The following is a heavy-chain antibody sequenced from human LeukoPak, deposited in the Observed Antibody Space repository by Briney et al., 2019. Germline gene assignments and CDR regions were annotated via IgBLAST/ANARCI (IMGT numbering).Heavy chain of an antibody. Sequence: GGSLRLSCAASGFTFSSYWMSWVRQAPGKGLEWVANIKQDGSEKYYVDSVKGRFTISRDNAKNSLYLQMNSLRAEDTAVYYCARVYDFWSGYTYYYYYYYMDVWGKGPRSPSP. J-gene: IGHJ6*03. CDR2: IKQDGSEK. D-gene: IGHD3-3*01. V-gene: IGHV3-7*01. CDR1: GFTFSSYW. CDR3: ARVYDFWSGYTYYYYYYYMDV.